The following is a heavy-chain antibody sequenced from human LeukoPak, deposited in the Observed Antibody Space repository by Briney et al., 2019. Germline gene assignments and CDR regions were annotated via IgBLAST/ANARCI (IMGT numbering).Heavy chain of an antibody. V-gene: IGHV1-2*02. CDR1: GYTFTGYY. CDR2: INPNSGGT. J-gene: IGHJ4*02. CDR3: AREGTDYYDSSGCLDY. Sequence: ASVKVSCEASGYTFTGYYMHWVRQAPGQGLEWMGWINPNSGGTNYAQKFQGRVTMTRDTSISTAYMELSRLRSDDTAVYYCAREGTDYYDSSGCLDYWGQGTLVTVSS. D-gene: IGHD3-22*01.